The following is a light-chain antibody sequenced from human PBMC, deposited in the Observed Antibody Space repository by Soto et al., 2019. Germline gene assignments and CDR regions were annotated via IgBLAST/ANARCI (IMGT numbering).Light chain of an antibody. CDR3: KQRSDWIT. J-gene: IGKJ5*01. V-gene: IGKV3-11*01. Sequence: EIVFTHSPVTLSLSPVERATLSFRASQSVSSNLAWYQQKPGQAPRLLIYDASNRATGIPARFSGSGSGKDFTLTISSLEPEDFAVYYCKQRSDWITFGQGTRLEIK. CDR1: QSVSSN. CDR2: DAS.